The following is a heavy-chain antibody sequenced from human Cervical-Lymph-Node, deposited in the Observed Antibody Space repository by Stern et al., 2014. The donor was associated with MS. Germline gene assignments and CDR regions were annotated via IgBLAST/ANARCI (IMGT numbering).Heavy chain of an antibody. CDR2: IYTSGST. J-gene: IGHJ4*02. CDR1: GGSISSGSYY. CDR3: ARELGPSPPYGSGSYYSDY. Sequence: QLQLQESGPGLVKPSQTLSLTCTVSGGSISSGSYYWSWIRQPAGKGLEWIGRIYTSGSTNYNPSLKSRVTISVDTSQNQFSLKLSSVTAADTAVYYCARELGPSPPYGSGSYYSDYWGQGTLVTVSS. V-gene: IGHV4-61*02. D-gene: IGHD3-10*01.